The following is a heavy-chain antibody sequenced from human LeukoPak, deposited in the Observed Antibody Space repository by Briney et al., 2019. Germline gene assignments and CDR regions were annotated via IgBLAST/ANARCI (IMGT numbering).Heavy chain of an antibody. D-gene: IGHD1-7*01. J-gene: IGHJ6*02. CDR3: ARDGGNYQSAAIYYYYYGMDV. CDR2: ISAYNGNT. V-gene: IGHV1-18*01. Sequence: ASVKVSCKASGYTFTSYGISWVRQAPGQGLEWMGWISAYNGNTNYAQKLQGRVTMTTDTSTSTAYMELGSLRSDDTAVYYCARDGGNYQSAAIYYYYYGMDVWGQGTTVTVSS. CDR1: GYTFTSYG.